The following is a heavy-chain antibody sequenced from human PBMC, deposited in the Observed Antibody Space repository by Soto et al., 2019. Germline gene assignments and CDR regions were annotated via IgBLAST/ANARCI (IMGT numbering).Heavy chain of an antibody. CDR1: GFTFSSYA. Sequence: GGSLRLSCAASGFTFSSYAMSWVRQAPGKGLEWVSAISGSGGSTYYADSVKGRFTISRDNSKNTLYLQMNSRRAEDTAVYYCAKDTDGSGSYYNPSPFDPWGQGTLVTVSS. CDR2: ISGSGGST. V-gene: IGHV3-23*01. D-gene: IGHD3-10*01. CDR3: AKDTDGSGSYYNPSPFDP. J-gene: IGHJ5*02.